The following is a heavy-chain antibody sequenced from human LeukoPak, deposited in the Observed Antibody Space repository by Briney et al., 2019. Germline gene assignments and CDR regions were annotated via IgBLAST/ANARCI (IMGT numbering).Heavy chain of an antibody. CDR3: ARDHLTYYYGSGSPNAFDI. D-gene: IGHD3-10*01. CDR2: ISSSGSTI. Sequence: KPGGSLRLSCAASGFTFSDYYMSWIRQAPGKGLEWVSYISSSGSTIYYADSVKGRFTISRDNAKNSLYLQMNSLRAEDTAVYYCARDHLTYYYGSGSPNAFDIWGQGTMVTVSS. J-gene: IGHJ3*02. V-gene: IGHV3-11*04. CDR1: GFTFSDYY.